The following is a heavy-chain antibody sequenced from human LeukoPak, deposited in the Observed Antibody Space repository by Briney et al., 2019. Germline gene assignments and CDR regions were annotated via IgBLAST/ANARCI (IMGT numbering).Heavy chain of an antibody. D-gene: IGHD6-19*01. J-gene: IGHJ3*02. V-gene: IGHV4-38-2*01. CDR1: AFSISSGYY. CDR2: IYHSGST. Sequence: SETLSITCAGSAFSISSGYYWGWIRRAPGKGLAWIGSIYHSGSTYYNPSLKSRVTSSVVTSKNQFSLRLTSVTAAETAVYYCARHSVAVAATGDAFDIWGQGTMVTVSS. CDR3: ARHSVAVAATGDAFDI.